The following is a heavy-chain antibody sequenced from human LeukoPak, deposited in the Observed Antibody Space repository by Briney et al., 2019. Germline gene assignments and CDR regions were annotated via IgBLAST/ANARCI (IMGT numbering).Heavy chain of an antibody. CDR2: ISSDGGST. J-gene: IGHJ4*02. V-gene: IGHV3-74*01. Sequence: PGGPLRLSCAASVFTFSTYWVHWVRLAPGKGLVWVSRISSDGGSTTYADSVKGRFTISRDNAKSTVYLQMNSLRAEDSAVYYCATIGLGAYWGQGTLVTVSS. CDR3: ATIGLGAY. D-gene: IGHD3/OR15-3a*01. CDR1: VFTFSTYW.